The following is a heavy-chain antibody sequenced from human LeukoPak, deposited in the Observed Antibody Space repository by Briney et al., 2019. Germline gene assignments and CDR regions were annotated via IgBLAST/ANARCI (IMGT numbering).Heavy chain of an antibody. V-gene: IGHV3-7*03. CDR2: IKQDASDK. Sequence: GGSLRLSCAASGFSFSSYWMSWVRQAPGKGLEWVANIKQDASDKYYVDSVKGRFTISRDNAKNSLYLQMNSLRAEDTAVYYCAKDLGSSGYYYWGQGTLVTVSS. D-gene: IGHD3-22*01. CDR1: GFSFSSYW. J-gene: IGHJ4*02. CDR3: AKDLGSSGYYY.